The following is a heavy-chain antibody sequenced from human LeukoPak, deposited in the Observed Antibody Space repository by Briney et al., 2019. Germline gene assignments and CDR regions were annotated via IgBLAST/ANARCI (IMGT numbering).Heavy chain of an antibody. CDR1: GFIFSSYA. CDR2: ISYDGSNK. Sequence: SGGSLRLSCAASGFIFSSYAMHWVRQAPGKGLEWVAVISYDGSNKYYADSVKGRFTISRDNSKNTLYLQMNSLRAEDTAVYYCARDPSNRVLWFGEYYFDYWGQGTLVTVSS. V-gene: IGHV3-30-3*01. D-gene: IGHD3-10*01. J-gene: IGHJ4*02. CDR3: ARDPSNRVLWFGEYYFDY.